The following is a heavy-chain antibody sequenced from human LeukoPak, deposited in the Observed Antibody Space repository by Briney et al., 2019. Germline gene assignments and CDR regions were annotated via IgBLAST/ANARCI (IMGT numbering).Heavy chain of an antibody. J-gene: IGHJ4*02. D-gene: IGHD3-22*01. CDR3: ATFPKYYYDSSGYYPSPFY. Sequence: GGSLRLSCAASGFTFSSYAMSWVRQAPGKGLEWASAISGSGGSTYYADSVKGRFTISRDNSKNTLYLQMNSLRAEDTAVYYCATFPKYYYDSSGYYPSPFYWGQGTLVTVSS. V-gene: IGHV3-23*01. CDR2: ISGSGGST. CDR1: GFTFSSYA.